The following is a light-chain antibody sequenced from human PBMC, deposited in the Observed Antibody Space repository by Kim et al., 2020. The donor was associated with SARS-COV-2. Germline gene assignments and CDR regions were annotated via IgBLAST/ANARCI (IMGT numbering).Light chain of an antibody. J-gene: IGKJ4*01. CDR1: QNIYNN. V-gene: IGKV1-33*01. Sequence: DIQMTQSPSSLSASVGDSVTITCQASQNIYNNLNWYQQKPGKAPNLLIYDASNLKSGVPSRFSGRGSGTHFTFTITTLQPEDFATYFCQQYDDLPLTFGGGTKVDIK. CDR3: QQYDDLPLT. CDR2: DAS.